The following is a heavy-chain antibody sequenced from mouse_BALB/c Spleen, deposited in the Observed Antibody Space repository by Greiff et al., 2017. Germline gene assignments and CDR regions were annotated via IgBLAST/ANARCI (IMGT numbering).Heavy chain of an antibody. J-gene: IGHJ4*01. CDR2: ISNGGGST. Sequence: EVHLVESGGGLVQPGGSLKLSCAASGFTFSSYTMSWVRQTPEKRLEWVAYISNGGGSTYYPDTVKGRFTISRDNAKNTLYLQMSSLKSEDTAMYYCARITTVVDAMDYWGQGTSVTVSS. V-gene: IGHV5-12-2*01. D-gene: IGHD1-1*01. CDR1: GFTFSSYT. CDR3: ARITTVVDAMDY.